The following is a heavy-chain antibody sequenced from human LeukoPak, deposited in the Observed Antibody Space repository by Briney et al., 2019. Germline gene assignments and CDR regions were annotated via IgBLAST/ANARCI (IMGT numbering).Heavy chain of an antibody. CDR3: ATKGPRRGYFDY. CDR1: GGSVSSDSYY. J-gene: IGHJ4*02. Sequence: PSETPSLTCTVSGGSVSSDSYYWSWIRQPPGKGLEWIGYIYYTGSTNYNPSLKSRVTISVDMFKNQFSLKLTSVTAADTAVYYCATKGPRRGYFDYWGQGTLVAVSS. V-gene: IGHV4-61*01. CDR2: IYYTGST.